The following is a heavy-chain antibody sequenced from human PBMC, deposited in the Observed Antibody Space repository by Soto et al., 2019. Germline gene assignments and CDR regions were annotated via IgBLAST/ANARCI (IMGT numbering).Heavy chain of an antibody. CDR2: IRSKANNYAT. D-gene: IGHD3-3*01. CDR3: ARGVYDFWSGHPKGLDY. J-gene: IGHJ4*02. Sequence: EVQLVESGGGLVQPGGSLKLSCAASGFTFSGSIMHWVRQASVKGLEWVGRIRSKANNYATAYAVSVKGRFTISRDDSRNTAYLQMNSLKTEDTAVYYCARGVYDFWSGHPKGLDYWGQGTVVTVSS. V-gene: IGHV3-73*02. CDR1: GFTFSGSI.